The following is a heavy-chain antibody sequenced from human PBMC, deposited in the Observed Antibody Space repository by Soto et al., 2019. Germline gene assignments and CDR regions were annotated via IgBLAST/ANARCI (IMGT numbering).Heavy chain of an antibody. CDR2: IYYSGST. J-gene: IGHJ4*02. CDR1: GGTISSWY. CDR3: ARRYGSAIDY. D-gene: IGHD1-26*01. Sequence: SETLSLTCTVSGGTISSWYWSWIRQPPGKGLEWIGYIYYSGSTNCNPSLKSRVTISVDTSKNQFSLKLSSVTAAETAVYYCARRYGSAIDYWGQGTLVTVS. V-gene: IGHV4-59*08.